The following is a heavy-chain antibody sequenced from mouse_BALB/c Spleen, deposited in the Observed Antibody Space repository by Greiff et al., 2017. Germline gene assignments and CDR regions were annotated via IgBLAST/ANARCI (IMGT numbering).Heavy chain of an antibody. CDR3: ARLDAMDY. CDR1: GYTFTSYY. V-gene: IGHV1S56*01. Sequence: VQLQQSGPELVKPGASVRISCKASGYTFTSYYIHWVKQRPGQGLEWIGWIYPGNVNTKYNEKFKGKATLTADKSSSTAYMQLSSLTSEDSAVYFCARLDAMDYWGQGTSVTVSS. CDR2: IYPGNVNT. J-gene: IGHJ4*01.